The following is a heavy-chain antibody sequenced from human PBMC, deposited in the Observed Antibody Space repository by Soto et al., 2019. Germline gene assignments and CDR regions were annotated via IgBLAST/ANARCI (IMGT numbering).Heavy chain of an antibody. CDR3: ASHSGSSPEGRYYYGMDV. V-gene: IGHV1-69*12. D-gene: IGHD1-26*01. CDR2: IIPIFGTA. J-gene: IGHJ6*02. Sequence: QVQLVQSGAEVKKPGSSVKVSCKASGGTFSSYAISWVRQAPGQGLEWMGGIIPIFGTADYAQKFQGRVTITADESTRTAYMELSSLRPENTAVYYCASHSGSSPEGRYYYGMDVWGQGTTVTVSS. CDR1: GGTFSSYA.